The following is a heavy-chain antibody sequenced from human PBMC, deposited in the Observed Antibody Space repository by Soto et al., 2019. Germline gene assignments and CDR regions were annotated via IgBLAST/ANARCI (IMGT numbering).Heavy chain of an antibody. Sequence: EVQLVESGGGLVKPGGSLRLSCAASGFTFSTYSMNWVRQAPGTGLEWVSSISSSSGYIYYADSVKGRFTISRDDAKNSLSLQMNSLRAEDTAVYYCARVRSYSYGQVYGMDVWGQGTTVTVSS. V-gene: IGHV3-21*01. CDR2: ISSSSGYI. D-gene: IGHD5-18*01. J-gene: IGHJ6*02. CDR3: ARVRSYSYGQVYGMDV. CDR1: GFTFSTYS.